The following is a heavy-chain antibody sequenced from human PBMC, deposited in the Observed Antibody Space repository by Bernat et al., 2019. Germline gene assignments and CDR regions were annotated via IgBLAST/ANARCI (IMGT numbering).Heavy chain of an antibody. D-gene: IGHD5-12*01. CDR3: AGEIGSGLKYFQH. CDR2: INPSGGST. J-gene: IGHJ1*01. Sequence: QVQLVQSGAEVKKPGASVKVSCKASGYTFTSYYMHWVRQAPGQGLEWMGIINPSGGSTSYAQKFQGRVTMTRDTSTSTVYMELSSLRSEDTAVYYCAGEIGSGLKYFQHWGQGTLVTVSS. V-gene: IGHV1-46*01. CDR1: GYTFTSYY.